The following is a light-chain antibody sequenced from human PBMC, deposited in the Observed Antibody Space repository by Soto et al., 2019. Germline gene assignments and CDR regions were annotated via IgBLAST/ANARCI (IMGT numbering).Light chain of an antibody. J-gene: IGLJ2*01. CDR2: DVS. CDR3: SSYTSTSTVI. CDR1: SSDVGGYDY. V-gene: IGLV2-14*03. Sequence: QSALTQPASVSGSPGQSITISCTGTSSDVGGYDYVSWYQQLPGKAPKLMIFDVSNRPSGVSNRLSGSKSGITASLTISGLQAEDEADYYCSSYTSTSTVIFGGGTKLTVL.